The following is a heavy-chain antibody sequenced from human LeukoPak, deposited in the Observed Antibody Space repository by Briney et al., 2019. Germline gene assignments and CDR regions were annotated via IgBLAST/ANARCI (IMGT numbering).Heavy chain of an antibody. CDR2: IYYSGST. J-gene: IGHJ6*02. CDR3: ARGGYYDILTGYYYGMDV. Sequence: PSETLSLTCTVSGGSISSYYWSWIRQPPGKGLKWIGYIYYSGSTNYNPSLKSRVTISADTSKNQFSLKLSSVTAADTAVYYCARGGYYDILTGYYYGMDVWGQGTTVTVSS. CDR1: GGSISSYY. D-gene: IGHD3-9*01. V-gene: IGHV4-59*01.